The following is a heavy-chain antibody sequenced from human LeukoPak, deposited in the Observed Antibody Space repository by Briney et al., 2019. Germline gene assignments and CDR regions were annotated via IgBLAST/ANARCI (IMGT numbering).Heavy chain of an antibody. D-gene: IGHD6-6*01. CDR1: GFTFSSYW. Sequence: GGSLRLSCAASGFTFSSYWMHWVRRAPGKGLVWVSRINSDGSSTSYADSVKGRFTISRDNAKNTLYLQMNSLRAEDTAVYYCARPASIAARLSWLDPWGQGTLVTVSS. CDR3: ARPASIAARLSWLDP. CDR2: INSDGSST. V-gene: IGHV3-74*01. J-gene: IGHJ5*02.